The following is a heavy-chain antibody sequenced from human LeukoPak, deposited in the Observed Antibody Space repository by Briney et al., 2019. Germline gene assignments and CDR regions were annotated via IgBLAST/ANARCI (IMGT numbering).Heavy chain of an antibody. D-gene: IGHD6-19*01. CDR2: IRDSGAST. CDR3: AKAGRSGWYPGWPFDI. V-gene: IGHV3-23*01. J-gene: IGHJ3*02. CDR1: GFTFLTYA. Sequence: PGGSLKLSCAASGFTFLTYAMSWVRQAPGKGLQWVSVIRDSGASTYYADSVKGRFTISRDNSKTTLYLQMNSRRAEDTAVYFCAKAGRSGWYPGWPFDIWGQGTMVTVSS.